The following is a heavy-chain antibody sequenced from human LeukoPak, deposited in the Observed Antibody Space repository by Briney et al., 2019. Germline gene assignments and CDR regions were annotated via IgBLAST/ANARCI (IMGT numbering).Heavy chain of an antibody. Sequence: GGSLRLSCAASGFTFSSYWMSWVRQAPGKGLEWVANIKQDGSEKYYVDSVKGRFTISRDNAKNSLYLQMNSLRAEDTAAYYCARVFSGCSGGSCYGYWGQGTLVTVSS. J-gene: IGHJ4*02. CDR2: IKQDGSEK. CDR1: GFTFSSYW. CDR3: ARVFSGCSGGSCYGY. V-gene: IGHV3-7*05. D-gene: IGHD2-15*01.